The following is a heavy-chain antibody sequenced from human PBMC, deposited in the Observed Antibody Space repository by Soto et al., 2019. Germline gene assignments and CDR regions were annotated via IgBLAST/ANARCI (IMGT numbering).Heavy chain of an antibody. CDR3: ARGVIMGYGMDV. J-gene: IGHJ6*02. CDR1: GGSISSSSYY. D-gene: IGHD3-16*01. Sequence: SETLSLTCTVSGGSISSSSYYWGWIRQPPGKGLEWIGSIYYSGSTYYNPSLKSRVTISVDTSKNQFSLKLSSVTAADTAVYYCARGVIMGYGMDVWGQGTTVTVSS. CDR2: IYYSGST. V-gene: IGHV4-39*01.